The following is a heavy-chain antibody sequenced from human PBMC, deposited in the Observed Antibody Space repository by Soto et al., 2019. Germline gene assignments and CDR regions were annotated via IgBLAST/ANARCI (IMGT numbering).Heavy chain of an antibody. CDR3: VRTVGWLDP. V-gene: IGHV6-1*01. Sequence: SQTLSLTCAISGDSVSSNSAAWNWIRQSPSRGLEWLGRTSYRSKWYKEYAASVRSRITINPDTSKNQFSLQLNSVSPEDTAVYYCVRTVGWLDPWGQGILVTVS. J-gene: IGHJ5*02. D-gene: IGHD2-15*01. CDR1: GDSVSSNSAA. CDR2: TSYRSKWYK.